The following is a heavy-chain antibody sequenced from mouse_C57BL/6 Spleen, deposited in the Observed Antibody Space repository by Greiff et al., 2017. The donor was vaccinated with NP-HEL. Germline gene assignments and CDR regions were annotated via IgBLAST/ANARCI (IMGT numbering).Heavy chain of an antibody. Sequence: EVQRVESGGGLVKPGGSLKLSCAASGFTFSDYGMHWVRQAPEKGLEWVAYISSGSSTIYYADTVKGRFTISRDNAKNTLVLQMTSLRSEDTAMYYCARPYGGWYFDVWGTGTTVTVSS. J-gene: IGHJ1*03. D-gene: IGHD1-1*01. CDR3: ARPYGGWYFDV. CDR1: GFTFSDYG. V-gene: IGHV5-17*01. CDR2: ISSGSSTI.